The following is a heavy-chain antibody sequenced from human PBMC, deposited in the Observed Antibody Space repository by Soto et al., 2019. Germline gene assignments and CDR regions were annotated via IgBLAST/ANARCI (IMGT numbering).Heavy chain of an antibody. J-gene: IGHJ4*02. CDR1: GYSFTNHW. CDR3: ARVSRDAHNAGPSDY. CDR2: IDPRDSYT. V-gene: IGHV5-10-1*01. D-gene: IGHD1-1*01. Sequence: EVQLVQSGAEVKKPGESLRISCKVSGYSFTNHWITWVRQMSGKDLEWMGRIDPRDSYTNYNPSFQGHVTISADKSITTAYLQWSSLKASETAIYYCARVSRDAHNAGPSDYWGQGTLVTVSS.